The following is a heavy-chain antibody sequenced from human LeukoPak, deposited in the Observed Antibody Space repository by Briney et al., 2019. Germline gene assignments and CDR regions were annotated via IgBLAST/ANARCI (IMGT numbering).Heavy chain of an antibody. CDR3: ALTFWSGTPVDY. CDR2: INPSSGGT. Sequence: ASVKLSCKASGYTFTGYYIHWVRQPPGQGLEWMGRINPSSGGTNYAQKFQGRVTMTRDTSISADYMELSRLRSDDTAVYYCALTFWSGTPVDYWGQGTLVTVSS. V-gene: IGHV1-2*06. D-gene: IGHD3-3*01. J-gene: IGHJ4*02. CDR1: GYTFTGYY.